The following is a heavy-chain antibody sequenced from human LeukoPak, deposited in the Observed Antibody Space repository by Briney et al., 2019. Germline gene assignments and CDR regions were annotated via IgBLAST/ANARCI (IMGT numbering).Heavy chain of an antibody. V-gene: IGHV4-61*02. J-gene: IGHJ4*02. CDR2: LYTSGIT. CDR3: ATGYSSSSYEDDY. D-gene: IGHD6-13*01. CDR1: GGSISSGSYY. Sequence: SETLSLTCTVSGGSISSGSYYWSWIRQPAGKGLEWIGRLYTSGITNYNPSLKSRVAMSIDTSKNQFSLKLSSVTAADTAVYYCATGYSSSSYEDDYWGQGTLVTVSS.